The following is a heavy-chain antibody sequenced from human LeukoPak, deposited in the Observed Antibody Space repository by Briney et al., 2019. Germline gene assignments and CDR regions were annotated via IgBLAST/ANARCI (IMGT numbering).Heavy chain of an antibody. J-gene: IGHJ4*02. D-gene: IGHD1-1*01. CDR1: GYTFTNYV. Sequence: ASVKVSCKASGYTFTNYVMHWVRRAPGQRLEWMGWINVGNGDTKYSQKFQGRVTLARDTSASTAYMELSSVRSEDTAIYYCARDRGGTGDFDYWGQGTLVTVSS. CDR3: ARDRGGTGDFDY. V-gene: IGHV1-3*01. CDR2: INVGNGDT.